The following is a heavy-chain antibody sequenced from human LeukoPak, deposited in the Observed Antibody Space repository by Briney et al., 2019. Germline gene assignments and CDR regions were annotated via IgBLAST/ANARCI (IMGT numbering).Heavy chain of an antibody. J-gene: IGHJ3*02. V-gene: IGHV3-30*02. CDR1: GFTFSSYG. CDR3: AALYDILSRLAFDI. CDR2: IRYDGSNK. D-gene: IGHD3-9*01. Sequence: GRSLRLSCAASGFTFSSYGMHWVRQAPGKGLEWVAFIRYDGSNKYYADSVKGRFTISRDNSKNTLYLQMNSLRAEDTAVYYCAALYDILSRLAFDIWGQGTMVTVSS.